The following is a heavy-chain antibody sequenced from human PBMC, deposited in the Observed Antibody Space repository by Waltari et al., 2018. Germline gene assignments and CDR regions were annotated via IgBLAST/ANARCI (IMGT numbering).Heavy chain of an antibody. CDR2: IIPNFGTP. J-gene: IGHJ5*02. V-gene: IGHV1-69*12. CDR3: ARREIGGPLDP. Sequence: QVQLVQSGAEVKKPGSSVKVSCRASGGTFGRLALSWVRQAPGQGLEWMGGIIPNFGTPNYAQRFQGRVTITADERTSTVFMELTSLTSDDTAIYFCARREIGGPLDPWGQGTLVTVSS. D-gene: IGHD1-1*01. CDR1: GGTFGRLA.